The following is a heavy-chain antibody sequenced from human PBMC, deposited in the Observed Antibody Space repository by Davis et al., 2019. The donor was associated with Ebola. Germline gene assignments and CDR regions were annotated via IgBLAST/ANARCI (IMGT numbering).Heavy chain of an antibody. J-gene: IGHJ6*02. Sequence: PGGSLRLSCAASGFTVSSNYMSWVRQAPGKGLEWVSYISSSSSTIYYADSVKGRFTISRDNAKNSLYLQMNSLRAEDTAVYYCAREGGAAAGDYYYYGMDVWGQGTTVTVSS. D-gene: IGHD6-13*01. CDR2: ISSSSSTI. CDR3: AREGGAAAGDYYYYGMDV. CDR1: GFTVSSNY. V-gene: IGHV3-48*01.